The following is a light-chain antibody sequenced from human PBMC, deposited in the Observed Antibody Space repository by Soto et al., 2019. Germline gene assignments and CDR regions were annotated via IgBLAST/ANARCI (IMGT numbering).Light chain of an antibody. V-gene: IGLV4-69*01. CDR1: SGHSSYA. CDR2: LNSDGSH. CDR3: QPWDTGIVV. J-gene: IGLJ2*01. Sequence: VLTQSPSASASLGASVKLTCTLSSGHSSYAIAWHQQQPEKGPRYLMKLNSDGSHSKGDGIPDRFSGSSSGAARYLTISSLQSEDEADYYCQPWDTGIVVFGGGTQLTVL.